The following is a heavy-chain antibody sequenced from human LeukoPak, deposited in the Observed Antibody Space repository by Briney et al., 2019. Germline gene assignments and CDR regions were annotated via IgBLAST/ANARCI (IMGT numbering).Heavy chain of an antibody. CDR1: GFTFDDYA. V-gene: IGHV3-30*02. J-gene: IGHJ6*03. D-gene: IGHD2-8*01. Sequence: GGSLRLSCAASGFTFDDYAMHWVRQAPGKGLEWVAYIQNDGSNEQYADSVKGRFSISRDSSKNILYLQMNSLRAEDTAVYYCAKDRCSNGIGCYYYYMDVWGKGTTVTISS. CDR3: AKDRCSNGIGCYYYYMDV. CDR2: IQNDGSNE.